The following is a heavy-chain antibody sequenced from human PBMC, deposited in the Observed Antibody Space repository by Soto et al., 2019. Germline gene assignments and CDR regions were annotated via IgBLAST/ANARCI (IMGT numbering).Heavy chain of an antibody. V-gene: IGHV4-34*01. CDR1: GGSFSGYY. CDR2: INHSGST. D-gene: IGHD7-27*01. Sequence: SETLSLTCAVYGGSFSGYYWSWIRQPPGKGLEWIGEINHSGSTNYNPSLKSRVTISVDTSKNQFSLKLSSVTAADTAVYYCARGPSGDKVDSWGQGTLVTVSS. CDR3: ARGPSGDKVDS. J-gene: IGHJ4*02.